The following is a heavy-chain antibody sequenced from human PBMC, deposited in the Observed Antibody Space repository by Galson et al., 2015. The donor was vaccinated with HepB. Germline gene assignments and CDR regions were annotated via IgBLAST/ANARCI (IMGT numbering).Heavy chain of an antibody. D-gene: IGHD1-1*01. Sequence: SVKVSCKVSGYTLTELSMHWVRQAPGKGLEWMGGFDPENGETIYAQKFQGRVTMTEDTSTNTAYMELSSLRSEDTAVYHCATETKTVFDYWSQRTLVTVSS. CDR2: FDPENGET. V-gene: IGHV1-24*01. J-gene: IGHJ4*02. CDR3: ATETKTVFDY. CDR1: GYTLTELS.